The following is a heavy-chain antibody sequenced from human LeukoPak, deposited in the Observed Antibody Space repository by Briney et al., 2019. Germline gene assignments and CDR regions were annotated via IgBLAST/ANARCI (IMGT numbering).Heavy chain of an antibody. CDR2: IIPIFGTA. Sequence: ASVKVSCKASGGTFTSYAISWVRQAPGQGLEWMGGIIPIFGTANYAQKFQGRVTITTDESTSTAYMELSSLRSEDTAVYYCARGLELPSFDYWGQGTLVTVSS. CDR1: GGTFTSYA. D-gene: IGHD1-7*01. J-gene: IGHJ4*02. V-gene: IGHV1-69*05. CDR3: ARGLELPSFDY.